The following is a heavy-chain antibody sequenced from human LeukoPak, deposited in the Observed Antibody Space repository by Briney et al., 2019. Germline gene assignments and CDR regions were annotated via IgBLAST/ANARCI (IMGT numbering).Heavy chain of an antibody. V-gene: IGHV1-69*05. J-gene: IGHJ4*02. CDR3: AREGYSSSWDFDY. Sequence: SVKVSCKASGGTFSSYAISWVRQAPGQGLEWMGRIIPIFGTANYAQKFQGRVTITTDESTSTACMELSSLRSEDTAVYYCAREGYSSSWDFDYWGQGTLVTVSS. CDR2: IIPIFGTA. CDR1: GGTFSSYA. D-gene: IGHD6-13*01.